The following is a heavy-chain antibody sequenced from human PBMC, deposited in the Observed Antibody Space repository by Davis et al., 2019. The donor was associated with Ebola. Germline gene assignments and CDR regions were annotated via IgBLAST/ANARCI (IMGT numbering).Heavy chain of an antibody. CDR2: ISVYNGNK. CDR3: ARASFGYNSGWYADY. CDR1: GYIFTSYG. V-gene: IGHV1-18*04. Sequence: AASVKVSCKASGYIFTSYGFSWVRQAPGQGLEWMGWISVYNGNKIYAQQFQDRITMTTDTSTSTAYMELRSLRSEDTAVYYCARASFGYNSGWYADYWGPGSLVTVSS. D-gene: IGHD6-19*01. J-gene: IGHJ4*02.